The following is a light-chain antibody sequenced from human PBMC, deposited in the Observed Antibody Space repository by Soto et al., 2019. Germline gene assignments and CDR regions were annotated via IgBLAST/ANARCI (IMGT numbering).Light chain of an antibody. J-gene: IGKJ4*01. CDR1: QSVSSY. CDR2: DAS. CDR3: QQRSNLPLT. V-gene: IGKV3-11*01. Sequence: EIVLTQSPATLSLSPGERATLSCRASQSVSSYLAWYQQKPGQAPRLLIYDASNRATGIPARFSGSGSGTDFTLIISSLEPEDFAVYYCQQRSNLPLTFVGGTKVDIK.